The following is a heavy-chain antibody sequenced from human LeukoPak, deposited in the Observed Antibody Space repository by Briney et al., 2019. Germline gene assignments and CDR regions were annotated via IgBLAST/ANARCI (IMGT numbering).Heavy chain of an antibody. CDR1: GGSISSYY. Sequence: KPSETLSLTCTVSGGSISSYYWSWVRQPPGKGLEWIGYIYYSGSTNYNPSLKSRVTISVDTSKNQFSLKLSSVTAADTAVYYCARVPSSGYVDYWGQGTQVTVSS. J-gene: IGHJ4*02. CDR2: IYYSGST. CDR3: ARVPSSGYVDY. V-gene: IGHV4-59*01. D-gene: IGHD3-22*01.